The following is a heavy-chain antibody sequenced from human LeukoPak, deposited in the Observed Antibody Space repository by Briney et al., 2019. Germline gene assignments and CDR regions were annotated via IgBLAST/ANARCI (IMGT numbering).Heavy chain of an antibody. D-gene: IGHD1-26*01. Sequence: GGSLRLSCAASGFTVSSNYMSWVRQAPGKGLEWVSVIYSGGSTYYADSVKGRFTISRDNSKNTLYLQMSSLRPEDTAVYYCVKDLSGSFSFDQWGQGTLVTVSS. CDR1: GFTVSSNY. V-gene: IGHV3-53*05. CDR2: IYSGGST. CDR3: VKDLSGSFSFDQ. J-gene: IGHJ4*02.